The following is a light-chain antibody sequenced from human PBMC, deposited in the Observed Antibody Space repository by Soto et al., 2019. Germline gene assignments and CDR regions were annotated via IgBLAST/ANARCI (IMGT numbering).Light chain of an antibody. J-gene: IGKJ2*01. CDR2: GVF. CDR3: QHYDGSPRT. Sequence: ETVLTQSPGTVSLYPGERATLSCTTSQSVRSNYLAWYQQKPGQAPRLVVYGVFNRATGIPDRFSGSGSGTEFTLTISGLEPEDCAFYYCQHYDGSPRTFGQGTQLEI. V-gene: IGKV3-20*01. CDR1: QSVRSNY.